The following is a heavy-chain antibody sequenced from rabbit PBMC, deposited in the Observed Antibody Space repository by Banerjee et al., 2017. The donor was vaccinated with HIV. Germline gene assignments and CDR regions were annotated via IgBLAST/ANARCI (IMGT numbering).Heavy chain of an antibody. CDR1: GFSFSSGYY. CDR3: AKWSTGSGASYAFDP. J-gene: IGHJ2*01. Sequence: VKPGGTLTLTCKASGFSFSSGYYMCWVRQAPGKGLEWIGCISSSGGTTYYANWAKGRFTISKTSSTTVTLQIPSLTAADTATYFCAKWSTGSGASYAFDPWGQGTLVTVS. V-gene: IGHV1S40*01. D-gene: IGHD7-1*01. CDR2: ISSSGGTT.